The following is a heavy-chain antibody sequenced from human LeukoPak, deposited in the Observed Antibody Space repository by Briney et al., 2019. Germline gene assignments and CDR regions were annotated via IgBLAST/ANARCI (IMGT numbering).Heavy chain of an antibody. CDR3: ARADESLVYGMDV. J-gene: IGHJ6*02. CDR1: GGSISSSSYY. V-gene: IGHV4-39*07. CDR2: IYYSGST. Sequence: SETLSPTCTVSGGSISSSSYYWGWIRQPPGKGLEWIGSIYYSGSTYYNPSLKSRVTISVDTSRNQLSLKLRSVTAADTAIYYCARADESLVYGMDVWGPGTTVIVSS.